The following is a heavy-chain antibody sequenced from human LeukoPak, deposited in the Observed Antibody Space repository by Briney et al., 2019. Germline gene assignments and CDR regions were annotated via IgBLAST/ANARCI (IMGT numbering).Heavy chain of an antibody. CDR1: GFTFSDYY. J-gene: IGHJ5*02. D-gene: IGHD2-15*01. CDR3: ARAYCSGGSCFRSNWFDP. V-gene: IGHV3-11*04. CDR2: ISSSGSTI. Sequence: GGSLRLSCAASGFTFSDYYMSWIRQAPGKGLEWVSYISSSGSTIYYADSVKGRSTISRDNAKNSLYLQMNSLRAEDTAVYYCARAYCSGGSCFRSNWFDPWGQGTLVTVSS.